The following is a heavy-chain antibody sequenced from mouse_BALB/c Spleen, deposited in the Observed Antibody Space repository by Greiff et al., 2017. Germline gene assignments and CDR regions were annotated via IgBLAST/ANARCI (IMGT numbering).Heavy chain of an antibody. CDR1: GYSITSGYY. V-gene: IGHV3-6*02. CDR3: ARGTMIVDY. CDR2: ISYDGSN. J-gene: IGHJ2*01. D-gene: IGHD2-4*01. Sequence: VQLQQSGPGLVKPSQSLSLTFSVTGYSITSGYYWNWIRQFPGNKLEWMGYISYDGSNNYNPSLKNRISITRDTSKNQFFLKLNSVTTEDTATYYCARGTMIVDYWGQGTTLTVSS.